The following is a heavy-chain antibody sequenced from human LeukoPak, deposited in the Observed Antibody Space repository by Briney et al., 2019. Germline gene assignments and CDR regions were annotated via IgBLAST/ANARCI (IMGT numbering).Heavy chain of an antibody. D-gene: IGHD6-19*01. J-gene: IGHJ1*01. Sequence: PGGSLRLSCAASGFTFSSHATHWVRQAPGKGLEWVAVISYDGSNKYYADSVKGRFTISRDNSKNTLYLQMNSLRAEDTAVYYCARGGKIAVVGTRSPQYFHHWGQGTLVTVSS. CDR1: GFTFSSHA. V-gene: IGHV3-30*04. CDR2: ISYDGSNK. CDR3: ARGGKIAVVGTRSPQYFHH.